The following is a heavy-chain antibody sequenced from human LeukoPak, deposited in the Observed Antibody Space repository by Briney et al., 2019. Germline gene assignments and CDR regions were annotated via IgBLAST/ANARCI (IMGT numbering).Heavy chain of an antibody. CDR1: GFTFDDYA. Sequence: PGGSLRLSCAASGFTFDDYAMHWVRQGPGKGLEWVSLISGDGSSTYHADSVKGRFTISGDNSKNSLYLQMNSLKTEDTALYYCANMLSDYWGQGTLVTVSS. V-gene: IGHV3-43*02. D-gene: IGHD3-16*02. CDR3: ANMLSDY. J-gene: IGHJ4*02. CDR2: ISGDGSST.